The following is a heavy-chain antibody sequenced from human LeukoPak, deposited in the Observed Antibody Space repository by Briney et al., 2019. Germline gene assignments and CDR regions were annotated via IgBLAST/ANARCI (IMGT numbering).Heavy chain of an antibody. J-gene: IGHJ4*02. D-gene: IGHD3-10*01. V-gene: IGHV3-15*01. CDR2: IKSKTDGGTT. CDR3: TTGPITMVRGVSGYLPFDY. CDR1: GFTFDDYA. Sequence: GGSLRLSCTASGFTFDDYAMSWVRQAPGKGLEWVGRIKSKTDGGTTDYAAPVKGRFTISRDDSKNTLYLQMNSLKTEDTAVYYCTTGPITMVRGVSGYLPFDYWGQGTLVTVSS.